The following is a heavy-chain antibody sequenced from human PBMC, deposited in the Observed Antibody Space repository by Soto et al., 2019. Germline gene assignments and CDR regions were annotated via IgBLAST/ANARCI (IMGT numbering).Heavy chain of an antibody. CDR2: ISAPNGNT. CDR1: GYGFTTYG. CDR3: ARGRYGDY. D-gene: IGHD1-1*01. Sequence: QVHLVQSGAEVKKPGASVKVSCKGSGYGFTTYGITWVRQAPGQGLEWMAWISAPNGNTNYAQKLQGRVTVTRDTYKSTAYMELRSQRSDDTALYYCARGRYGDYWGQGALVTVSS. V-gene: IGHV1-18*01. J-gene: IGHJ4*02.